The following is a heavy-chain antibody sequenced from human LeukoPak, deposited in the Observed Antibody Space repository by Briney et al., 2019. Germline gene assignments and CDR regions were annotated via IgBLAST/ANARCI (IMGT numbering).Heavy chain of an antibody. CDR3: AKDTSKIRGGDFYMDV. Sequence: ASVKVSCKASGGTFSNYAISWVRQAPGQGLEWMGGIIPMFETADSAQKFQGRLTITADESTSTAYMELSSLRAEDTAVYYCAKDTSKIRGGDFYMDVWGKGTTVTVSS. J-gene: IGHJ6*03. CDR2: IIPMFETA. CDR1: GGTFSNYA. D-gene: IGHD2-21*02. V-gene: IGHV1-69*13.